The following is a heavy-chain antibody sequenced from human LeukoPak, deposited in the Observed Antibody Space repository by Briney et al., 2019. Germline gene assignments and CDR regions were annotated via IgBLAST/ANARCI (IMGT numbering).Heavy chain of an antibody. CDR1: GGSISSYY. V-gene: IGHV4-4*07. CDR3: ARVRAGEYYYYYGMDV. CDR2: IYTSGST. D-gene: IGHD1-26*01. Sequence: SETLSLTRTVSGGSISSYYWSWIRQPAGKGLEWIGRIYTSGSTNYNPSLKSRVTMSVDTSKNQFSLKLSSVTAADTAVYYCARVRAGEYYYYYGMDVWGQGTTVTVSS. J-gene: IGHJ6*02.